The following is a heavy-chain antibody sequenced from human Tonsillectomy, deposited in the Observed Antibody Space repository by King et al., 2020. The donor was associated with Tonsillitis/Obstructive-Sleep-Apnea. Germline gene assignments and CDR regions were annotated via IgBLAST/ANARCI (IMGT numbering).Heavy chain of an antibody. Sequence: VQLVESGGGLVKPGGSLRLSCAASGFTFSNAWMSWVRQAPGEGLDWVGRIKSKTAGGKKDYSAPVKGRFTTSRDDSKNTLYLQMNRLKTEDTAVYYCTARPLDYYDSSGYYYFDYWGQGTLVTVSS. D-gene: IGHD3-22*01. J-gene: IGHJ4*02. CDR2: IKSKTAGGKK. CDR3: TARPLDYYDSSGYYYFDY. V-gene: IGHV3-15*01. CDR1: GFTFSNAW.